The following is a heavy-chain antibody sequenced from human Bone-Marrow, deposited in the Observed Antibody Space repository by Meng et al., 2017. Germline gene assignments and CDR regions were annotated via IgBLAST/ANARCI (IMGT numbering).Heavy chain of an antibody. D-gene: IGHD2-15*01. J-gene: IGHJ5*02. CDR1: GYTFTGYY. V-gene: IGHV1-2*02. CDR3: AREGGPDKWFDP. CDR2: LNPNGGGT. Sequence: QGQLVQSGAEVKKPGASGTVSCKASGYTFTGYYIHWVRQAPGQGLEWMGWLNPNGGGTYYAQQFQGRVTMTRDTSINTAYLELSRLTSADTAVYYCAREGGPDKWFDPWGQGTLVTVSS.